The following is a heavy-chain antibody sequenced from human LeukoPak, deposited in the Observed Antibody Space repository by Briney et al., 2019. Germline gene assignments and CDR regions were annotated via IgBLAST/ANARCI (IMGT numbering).Heavy chain of an antibody. CDR2: IYTSGST. D-gene: IGHD6-19*01. J-gene: IGHJ6*03. CDR1: GGSISSYY. CDR3: ATDASSGWFPYYYYYMDV. V-gene: IGHV4-4*07. Sequence: PSETLSLTCTVSGGSISSYYWSWIRQPAGKGLEWIGRIYTSGSTNYNPSLKSRVTMSVDTSKNQFSLKLSSVTAADTAVYYCATDASSGWFPYYYYYMDVWGKGTTVTVSS.